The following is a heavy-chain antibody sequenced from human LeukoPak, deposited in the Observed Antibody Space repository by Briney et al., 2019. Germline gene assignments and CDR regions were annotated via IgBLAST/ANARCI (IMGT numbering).Heavy chain of an antibody. CDR3: ARVNGDYEIKPYYYYGMDV. Sequence: SQTLSLTCTVSGGSISSGGYYWSWIRQHPGKGLEWIGYIYYSGSTSYNPSLKSRLIISVDTSKNQFSLKLNSVTAADTAVCFCARVNGDYEIKPYYYYGMDVWGQGTTVTVSS. V-gene: IGHV4-31*03. CDR1: GGSISSGGYY. CDR2: IYYSGST. D-gene: IGHD4-17*01. J-gene: IGHJ6*02.